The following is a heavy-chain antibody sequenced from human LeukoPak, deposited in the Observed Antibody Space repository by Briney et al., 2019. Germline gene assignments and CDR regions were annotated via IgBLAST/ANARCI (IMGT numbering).Heavy chain of an antibody. V-gene: IGHV3-53*01. J-gene: IGHJ4*02. CDR3: AGGQMFTSGGSDD. D-gene: IGHD6-19*01. Sequence: PGESFILSCSASGVSVINKYMSWVRRAPGKGLEWVSVIYTSGDTFYADSVRGRFTISRDNSKNTVNLQMNSLRAEDTALYYCAGGQMFTSGGSDDWGQGTLVTVSS. CDR1: GVSVINKY. CDR2: IYTSGDT.